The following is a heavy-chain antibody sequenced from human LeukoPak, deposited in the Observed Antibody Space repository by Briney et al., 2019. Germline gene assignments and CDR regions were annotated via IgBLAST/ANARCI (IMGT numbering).Heavy chain of an antibody. CDR2: IYSGGST. Sequence: GGSLRLSCAASGFTVSSNYMSWVHQAPGKGLEWVSVIYSGGSTYYADSVKGRFTISRDNSKNTLYLQMNSLRAEDTAVYYCAREEGGQYSSSLYMDVWGKGTTVTVSS. V-gene: IGHV3-53*01. CDR3: AREEGGQYSSSLYMDV. CDR1: GFTVSSNY. J-gene: IGHJ6*03. D-gene: IGHD6-6*01.